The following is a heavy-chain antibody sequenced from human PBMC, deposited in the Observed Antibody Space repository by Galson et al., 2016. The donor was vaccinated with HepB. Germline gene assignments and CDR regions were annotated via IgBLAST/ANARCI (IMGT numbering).Heavy chain of an antibody. Sequence: TLSLTCSVSGDSITSGGYYWTWIRQLPGRGLEWIGHIYYTGGTNTNPSLKSRVTLSGDASKNQFTLNLSSVTVADTAVYFCARDRGRRGYFDHWGQGTLVTVSS. CDR2: IYYTGGT. V-gene: IGHV4-31*03. CDR1: GDSITSGGYY. CDR3: ARDRGRRGYFDH. J-gene: IGHJ4*02. D-gene: IGHD6-13*01.